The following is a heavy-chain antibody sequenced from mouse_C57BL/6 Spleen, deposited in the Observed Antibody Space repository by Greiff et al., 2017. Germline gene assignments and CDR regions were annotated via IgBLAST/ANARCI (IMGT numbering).Heavy chain of an antibody. CDR1: GYTFTGYW. CDR2: ILPGSGST. D-gene: IGHD1-1*01. CDR3: AREGYGYGSSYNYFDY. V-gene: IGHV1-9*01. Sequence: VQLQESGAELMKPGASVKLSCKATGYTFTGYWIEWVKQRPGHSLEWIGEILPGSGSTNYNEKFKGKATFTADTSSNTAYMQLSSLTTEDSAIYYCAREGYGYGSSYNYFDYWGQGTTLTVSS. J-gene: IGHJ2*01.